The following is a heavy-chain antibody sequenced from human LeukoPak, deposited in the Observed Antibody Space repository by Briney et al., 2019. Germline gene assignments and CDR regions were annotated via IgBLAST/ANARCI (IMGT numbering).Heavy chain of an antibody. V-gene: IGHV1-69*13. J-gene: IGHJ4*02. D-gene: IGHD2-2*02. CDR2: IIPIFGTA. Sequence: SVKVSCKASGGTFNSYAISWVRQAPGQGLEWMGGIIPIFGTANYAQKFQGRVTITADESTSTAYMELSSLRSEDTAVYYCARERVSYCSSTSCYTWGQGTLVTVSS. CDR1: GGTFNSYA. CDR3: ARERVSYCSSTSCYT.